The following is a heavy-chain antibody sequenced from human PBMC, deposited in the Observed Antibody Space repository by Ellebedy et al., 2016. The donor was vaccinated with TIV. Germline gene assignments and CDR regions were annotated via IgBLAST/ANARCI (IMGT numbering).Heavy chain of an antibody. V-gene: IGHV4-34*01. Sequence: MPSETLSLTCAVYGGSFSDYSWTWIRRPPGKGLEWIGDINHRGRTNYNPSLKSRGTMSVDTSKNQFSLKLTSVTAADSAVYYCARGDYGSGSHRGQAWDRFYHYQGLDVWGQGTTVIVSS. CDR2: INHRGRT. CDR3: ARGDYGSGSHRGQAWDRFYHYQGLDV. J-gene: IGHJ6*02. D-gene: IGHD3-10*01. CDR1: GGSFSDYS.